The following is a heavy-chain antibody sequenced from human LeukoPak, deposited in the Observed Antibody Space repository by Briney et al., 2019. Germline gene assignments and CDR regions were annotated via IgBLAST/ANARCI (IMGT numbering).Heavy chain of an antibody. Sequence: SVKVSCKASGGTFSSYAISWVRQAPGQGLEWMGRIIPIFGTANYAQKFQGRVTITTDESTSTVYMELSSLRSEDTAVYYCARVSGHLKWEHVDYWGQGTLVTVSS. V-gene: IGHV1-69*05. CDR3: ARVSGHLKWEHVDY. CDR1: GGTFSSYA. D-gene: IGHD1-26*01. CDR2: IIPIFGTA. J-gene: IGHJ4*02.